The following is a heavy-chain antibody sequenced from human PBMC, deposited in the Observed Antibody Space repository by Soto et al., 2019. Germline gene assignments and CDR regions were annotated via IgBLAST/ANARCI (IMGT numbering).Heavy chain of an antibody. Sequence: EVQLVESGGGLVQPGGSLRLSCAASGFTFSTYWMHWVRQAPGKGLVWVSRIYSDGSSTTYADSMKGRFTISRDNAKNTLYLQMNSLRAEDTAVYYCARDREANTFDIWGQGTMVTVSS. CDR3: ARDREANTFDI. D-gene: IGHD2-8*01. V-gene: IGHV3-74*01. CDR1: GFTFSTYW. CDR2: IYSDGSST. J-gene: IGHJ3*02.